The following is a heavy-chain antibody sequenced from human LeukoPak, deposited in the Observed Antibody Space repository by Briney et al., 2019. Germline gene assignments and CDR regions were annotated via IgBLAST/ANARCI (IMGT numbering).Heavy chain of an antibody. Sequence: SETLSLTCTVSGGSISSSSYYWGWIRQPPGKGLEWIGSIYYSGSTYYNPSLKSRVTISVDTSKNQFSLKLSSVTAADTAVYYCARESATRHFGGYQLPNWFDPWGQGTLVTVSS. D-gene: IGHD2-2*01. CDR1: GGSISSSSYY. CDR2: IYYSGST. V-gene: IGHV4-39*02. J-gene: IGHJ5*02. CDR3: ARESATRHFGGYQLPNWFDP.